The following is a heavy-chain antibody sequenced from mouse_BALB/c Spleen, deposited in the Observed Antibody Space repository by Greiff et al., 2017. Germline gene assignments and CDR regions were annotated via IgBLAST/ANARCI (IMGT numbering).Heavy chain of an antibody. CDR1: GYTFSSYW. Sequence: VQLQQSGAELMKPGASVKISCKATGYTFSSYWIEWVKQRPGHGLEWIGEILPGSGSTNYNEKFKGKATFTADTSSNTAYMQLSSLTSEDSAVYYCASPAYYGNPFAYWGQGTLVTVSA. V-gene: IGHV1-9*01. CDR3: ASPAYYGNPFAY. J-gene: IGHJ3*01. CDR2: ILPGSGST. D-gene: IGHD2-10*01.